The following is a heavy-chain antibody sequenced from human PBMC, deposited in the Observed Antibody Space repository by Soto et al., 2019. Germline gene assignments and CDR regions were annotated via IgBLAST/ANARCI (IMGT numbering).Heavy chain of an antibody. CDR2: INPNSGGT. D-gene: IGHD3-22*01. J-gene: IGHJ3*02. CDR3: ARAWRYYYDSSGPNAFDI. CDR1: GYTFTGYY. Sequence: ASVKVSCKASGYTFTGYYMHWVRQAPGQGLEWMGWINPNSGGTNYAQKFQGWVTMTRDTSISTAYMELSRLRSDDTAVYYCARAWRYYYDSSGPNAFDIWGQGTMVTVSS. V-gene: IGHV1-2*04.